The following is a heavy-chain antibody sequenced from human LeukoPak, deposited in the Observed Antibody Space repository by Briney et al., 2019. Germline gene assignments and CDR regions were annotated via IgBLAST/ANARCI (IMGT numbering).Heavy chain of an antibody. J-gene: IGHJ4*02. V-gene: IGHV4-39*07. Sequence: SETLSLTRTVSGDSITTGTYFWGWVRQPRGKALGWIGSIYATGNTYYNPSLKSGVIISVYTYNNQFSLRLNSVTAADTAVYYCAREMKDDGPMSHPSDFWGQGRLVTVSS. D-gene: IGHD2-8*01. CDR1: GDSITTGTYF. CDR2: IYATGNT. CDR3: AREMKDDGPMSHPSDF.